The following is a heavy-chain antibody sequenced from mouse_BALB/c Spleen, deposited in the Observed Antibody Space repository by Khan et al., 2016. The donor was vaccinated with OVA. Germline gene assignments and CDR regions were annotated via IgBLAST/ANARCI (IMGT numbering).Heavy chain of an antibody. CDR3: ARGHWYFDV. V-gene: IGHV9-3-1*01. Sequence: QIQLVQSGPELKKPGETVKISCKASGYTFTNYAMNWVRQAPGKGLKWMGWINTYTGEPTYADDFKGRFAFSLETSASAAYLQINNRKNEDTATYFCARGHWYFDVWGAGTTVTVSS. CDR2: INTYTGEP. J-gene: IGHJ1*01. CDR1: GYTFTNYA.